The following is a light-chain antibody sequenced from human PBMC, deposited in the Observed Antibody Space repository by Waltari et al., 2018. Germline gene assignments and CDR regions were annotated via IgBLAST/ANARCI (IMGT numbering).Light chain of an antibody. CDR1: SSDIGAFDL. Sequence: QSALAQPASVSGSPGQSITISCTGSSSDIGAFDLVSWYQQHPGRAPRLIIRNVNERPSGVPHLFSGSKSGNTASLTISSLRSEDESLYFCSSFTTGSTGLFGGGTKLTVL. CDR2: NVN. J-gene: IGLJ2*01. V-gene: IGLV2-14*03. CDR3: SSFTTGSTGL.